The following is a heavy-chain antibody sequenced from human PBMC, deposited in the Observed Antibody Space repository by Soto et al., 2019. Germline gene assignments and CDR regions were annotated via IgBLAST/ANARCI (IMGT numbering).Heavy chain of an antibody. J-gene: IGHJ4*02. V-gene: IGHV1-2*04. Sequence: QVQLVQSGAEVKKPGASVKVSCKASGYTFTGYYMHWVRQAPGQGLEWMGWINPNSGGTNYAQKFQGWVTMTRDTSVSEAYMELSRLRSDDTAVYYCARAVGATDAEFDYWGQGTLVTVSS. CDR3: ARAVGATDAEFDY. CDR1: GYTFTGYY. D-gene: IGHD1-26*01. CDR2: INPNSGGT.